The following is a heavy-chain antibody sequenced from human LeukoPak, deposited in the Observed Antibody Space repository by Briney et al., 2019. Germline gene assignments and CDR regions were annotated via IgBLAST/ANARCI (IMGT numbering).Heavy chain of an antibody. J-gene: IGHJ4*02. CDR3: ARDQVTGIAAALDY. D-gene: IGHD6-13*01. Sequence: GGSLRLSCAASGFTFSSYSMNWVRQAPGKGLEWVSSISSSSYIYYADSVKGRFTISRDNAKNSLYLQMNSLRAEDTAVYYCARDQVTGIAAALDYWGQGTLVTVSS. CDR2: ISSSSYI. CDR1: GFTFSSYS. V-gene: IGHV3-21*01.